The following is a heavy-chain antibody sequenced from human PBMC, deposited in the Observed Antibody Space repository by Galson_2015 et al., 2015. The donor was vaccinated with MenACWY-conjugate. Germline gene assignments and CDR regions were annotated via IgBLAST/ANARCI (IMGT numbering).Heavy chain of an antibody. CDR2: IYYSGST. Sequence: SLTCTVSGGSISSSSYYWGWIRQPPGKGLEWIGSIYYSGSTYYNPSLKSRVTISVDTSKNQFSLKLSSVTAADTAVYYCARLPSGYYHQHFDYWGQGTLVTVSS. J-gene: IGHJ4*02. CDR1: GGSISSSSYY. D-gene: IGHD3-22*01. CDR3: ARLPSGYYHQHFDY. V-gene: IGHV4-39*01.